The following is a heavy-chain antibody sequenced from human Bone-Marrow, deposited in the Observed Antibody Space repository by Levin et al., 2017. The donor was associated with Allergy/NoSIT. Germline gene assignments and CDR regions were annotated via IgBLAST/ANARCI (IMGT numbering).Heavy chain of an antibody. Sequence: PGGSLRLSCAASGFTFSDQAMSWVRQAPGKGLEWVSGISGSGGRTFYADSVKGRFTISRDNSKSTLYLQKNSLGVEETSIYYCAEDATTGEASIVGYTHYYWGQGTLVTVSS. CDR1: GFTFSDQA. CDR2: ISGSGGRT. D-gene: IGHD7-27*01. J-gene: IGHJ4*02. V-gene: IGHV3-23*01. CDR3: AEDATTGEASIVGYTHYY.